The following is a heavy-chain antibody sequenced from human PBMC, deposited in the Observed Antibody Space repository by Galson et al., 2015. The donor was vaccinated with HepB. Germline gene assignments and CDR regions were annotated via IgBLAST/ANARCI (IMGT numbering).Heavy chain of an antibody. CDR3: ARDRSSWRYYYYYGMDV. V-gene: IGHV3-33*01. J-gene: IGHJ6*02. D-gene: IGHD6-13*01. Sequence: SLRLSCAASRFTFSSYGMHWVRQAPGKGLEWVAVIWYDGSNKYYADSVKGRFTISRDNSKNTLYLQMNSLRAGDTAVYYCARDRSSWRYYYYYGMDVWGQGTTVTVSS. CDR2: IWYDGSNK. CDR1: RFTFSSYG.